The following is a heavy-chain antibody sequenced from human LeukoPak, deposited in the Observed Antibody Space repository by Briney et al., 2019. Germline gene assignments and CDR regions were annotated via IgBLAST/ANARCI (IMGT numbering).Heavy chain of an antibody. CDR2: IRYDGSNK. CDR1: GFTFSSYG. J-gene: IGHJ4*02. V-gene: IGHV3-30*02. D-gene: IGHD6-19*01. CDR3: AKDKEWLVREQPKSLDY. Sequence: GGSLRLSCAASGFTFSSYGMHWVRQAPGKGLEWVAFIRYDGSNKYYADSVKGRFTISRDNSKNTLYLQMNSLRAEDTAVYYCAKDKEWLVREQPKSLDYWGQGTLVTVSS.